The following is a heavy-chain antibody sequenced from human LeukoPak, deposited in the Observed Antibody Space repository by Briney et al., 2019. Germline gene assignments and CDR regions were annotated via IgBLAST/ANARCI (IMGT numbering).Heavy chain of an antibody. V-gene: IGHV5-51*01. CDR1: GYSFTNYW. D-gene: IGHD3-22*01. CDR3: ARLKSDYYDSSGYGYFDY. J-gene: IGHJ4*02. Sequence: GESLKISFKGSGYSFTNYWIGWVRQMPGKGLEWMGIIYPGDSDTRYIPSFQAQVTISADKSISTAYLQWSSLKASDTAMYYCARLKSDYYDSSGYGYFDYWGQGTLVTVSS. CDR2: IYPGDSDT.